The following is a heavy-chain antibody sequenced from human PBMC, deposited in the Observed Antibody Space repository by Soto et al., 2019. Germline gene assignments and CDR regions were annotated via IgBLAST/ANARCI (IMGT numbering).Heavy chain of an antibody. J-gene: IGHJ4*02. D-gene: IGHD1-7*01. CDR2: ISYDGSNK. CDR1: GFTFSSYG. Sequence: QVQLVESGGGVVHPGRSLRLSCAASGFTFSSYGMHWVRQAPGKGLEWVAVISYDGSNKYYADSVKGRFTISRDNSKNTLYLQMNSLRAEDTAVYYCAKDVTGTTDFDYWGQGTLVTVSS. CDR3: AKDVTGTTDFDY. V-gene: IGHV3-30*18.